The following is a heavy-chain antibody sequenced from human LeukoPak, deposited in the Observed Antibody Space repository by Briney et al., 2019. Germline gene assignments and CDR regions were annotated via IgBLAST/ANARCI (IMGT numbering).Heavy chain of an antibody. D-gene: IGHD6-13*01. CDR3: ARDGSSSWYNWFDP. CDR2: IYTSGST. V-gene: IGHV4-4*07. CDR1: GGSISSYY. J-gene: IGHJ5*02. Sequence: SETLSLTCTVSGGSISSYYWSWIRQPAGKGLEWIGRIYTSGSTNYNPSLKSQATMSVDTSKNQFSLKLSSVTAADTAVYYCARDGSSSWYNWFDPWGQGTLVTVSS.